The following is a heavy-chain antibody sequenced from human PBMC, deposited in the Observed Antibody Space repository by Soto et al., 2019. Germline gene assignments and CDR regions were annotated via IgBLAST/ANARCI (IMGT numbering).Heavy chain of an antibody. D-gene: IGHD1-26*01. CDR1: GGSFSGYY. Sequence: PSETLSLTCAVYGGSFSGYYWNWIRQSPSRGLEWLGRTYYRSKWYSDYAASVESRITVNPDTSKNHFSLQLNSVTPEDTAVYYCARGEQYSGRIFDYWGQGTLVTVSS. CDR3: ARGEQYSGRIFDY. CDR2: TYYRSKWYS. V-gene: IGHV6-1*01. J-gene: IGHJ4*02.